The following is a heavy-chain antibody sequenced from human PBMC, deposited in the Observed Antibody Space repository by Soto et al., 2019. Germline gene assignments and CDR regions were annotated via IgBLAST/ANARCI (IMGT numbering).Heavy chain of an antibody. CDR3: ARVYYFDSSGYLY. Sequence: GGSLRLSCAASGFTFSNYNMNWARQAPGRGLEWVSSISSGSDYIYYADTVKGRFTISRDNAKNSLFLQMNSLRAEDTAVYYCARVYYFDSSGYLYWGQGTLVTVSS. J-gene: IGHJ4*02. CDR1: GFTFSNYN. CDR2: ISSGSDYI. D-gene: IGHD3-22*01. V-gene: IGHV3-21*01.